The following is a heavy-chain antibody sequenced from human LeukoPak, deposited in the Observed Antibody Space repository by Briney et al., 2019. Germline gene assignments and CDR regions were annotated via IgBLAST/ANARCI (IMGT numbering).Heavy chain of an antibody. J-gene: IGHJ4*02. CDR1: GGSISNYY. CDR3: ARHPRSDYGDYIPHYNFDY. Sequence: NTSETLSLTCTVSGGSISNYYWSWIRQPPGKGLEWIGYIYYSGSSNYNPSLKSRVTISVDTSKNQFSLKLSSVTAADSAVYYCARHPRSDYGDYIPHYNFDYWGQGTLVTVSS. D-gene: IGHD4-17*01. CDR2: IYYSGSS. V-gene: IGHV4-59*08.